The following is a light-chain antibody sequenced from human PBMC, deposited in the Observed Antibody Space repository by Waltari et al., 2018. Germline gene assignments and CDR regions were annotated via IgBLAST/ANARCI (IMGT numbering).Light chain of an antibody. Sequence: QTLVTQDPSLTVSPGWAFTLTCASRAGAVTSGNYPHWIQQKPAQVPRSLIHSTTNRHAWTPARFSGSLLGGKAALTLSGVQPEDEAEYYCLLYDGSDQVFGGGTKLTVL. V-gene: IGLV7-43*01. CDR2: STT. J-gene: IGLJ3*02. CDR3: LLYDGSDQV. CDR1: AGAVTSGNY.